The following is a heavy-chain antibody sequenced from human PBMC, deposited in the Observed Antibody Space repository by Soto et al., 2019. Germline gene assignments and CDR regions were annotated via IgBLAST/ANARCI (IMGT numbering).Heavy chain of an antibody. CDR3: ARPPNPWEPYAFHI. Sequence: ASVKVSCKASGYTFTAYYIHWLRQAPGQGLEWMGWVNPHSGATVFAQKFLGSVTLTTDTSINTAYMELTSLTSDDTALYYCARPPNPWEPYAFHIWRHGTLATVSS. J-gene: IGHJ3*02. CDR2: VNPHSGAT. D-gene: IGHD1-26*01. V-gene: IGHV1-2*04. CDR1: GYTFTAYY.